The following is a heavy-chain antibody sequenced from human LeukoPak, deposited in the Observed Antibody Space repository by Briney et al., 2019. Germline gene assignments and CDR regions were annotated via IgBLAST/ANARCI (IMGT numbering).Heavy chain of an antibody. V-gene: IGHV3-53*01. CDR2: IYSGGST. J-gene: IGHJ4*02. Sequence: PGGSLRLSCAASGFTVSRNYMSWVRQAPGKGLEWVSVIYSGGSTYYADSVKGRFTISRDNSKNTLYLQMNSLRAEDTAVYYCATYYYDSSGSDYWGQGTLVTVSS. CDR1: GFTVSRNY. CDR3: ATYYYDSSGSDY. D-gene: IGHD3-22*01.